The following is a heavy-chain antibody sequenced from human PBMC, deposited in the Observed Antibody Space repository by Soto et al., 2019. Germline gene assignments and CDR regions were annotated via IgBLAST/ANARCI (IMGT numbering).Heavy chain of an antibody. Sequence: ETLSLTCIVSGGSVSSGSYYWSWIRQPPGKGLEWIGYIYYSGSTNYNPSLKSRVTISVDTSTTQFSLRLSSVTAADTAMYYCARAPYAVTIFGVGYYFDSWGQGTLVTVSS. V-gene: IGHV4-61*01. J-gene: IGHJ4*02. CDR2: IYYSGST. D-gene: IGHD3-3*01. CDR1: GGSVSSGSYY. CDR3: ARAPYAVTIFGVGYYFDS.